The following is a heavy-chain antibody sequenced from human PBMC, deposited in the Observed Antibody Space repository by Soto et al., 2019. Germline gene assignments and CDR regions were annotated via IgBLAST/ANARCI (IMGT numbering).Heavy chain of an antibody. Sequence: QVQLVQSGAEVKKPGSSVKVSCKASGGTFSSYTISWVRQAPGQGLEWMGRIIPILGIANYAQKFQGRVTITADKSTSTAYMELSSLRSEDTAVYYCARGSGGTVTTFAYWGQGTLVTVSS. D-gene: IGHD2-15*01. J-gene: IGHJ4*02. CDR1: GGTFSSYT. CDR2: IIPILGIA. CDR3: ARGSGGTVTTFAY. V-gene: IGHV1-69*02.